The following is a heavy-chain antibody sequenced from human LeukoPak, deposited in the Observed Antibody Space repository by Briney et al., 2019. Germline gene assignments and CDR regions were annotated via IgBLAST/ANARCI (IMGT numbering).Heavy chain of an antibody. CDR1: GYTFTSYG. CDR3: ARSGMVRGVSDY. V-gene: IGHV1-18*01. CDR2: ISAYNGNT. Sequence: GASVKVSCKASGYTFTSYGISWMRQAPGQRFEWMGWISAYNGNTNYAQKLQCRVTMTTDTSTSTAYMELRSLRSDYTAVYYCARSGMVRGVSDYWGQGTLVTVSS. J-gene: IGHJ4*02. D-gene: IGHD3-10*01.